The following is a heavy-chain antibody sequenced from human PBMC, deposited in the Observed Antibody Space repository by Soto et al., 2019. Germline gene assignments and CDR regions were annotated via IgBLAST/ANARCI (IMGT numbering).Heavy chain of an antibody. Sequence: SETLSLTCAVYGGSFSGYYWSWIRQPPGKGLEWIGEINHSGSTNYNPSLKSRVTISVDTSKNQFSLKLSSVTAADTAVYYCARIIRDFWSGNEEDYFDYWGQGTLVTVSS. CDR3: ARIIRDFWSGNEEDYFDY. D-gene: IGHD3-3*01. CDR1: GGSFSGYY. J-gene: IGHJ4*02. V-gene: IGHV4-34*01. CDR2: INHSGST.